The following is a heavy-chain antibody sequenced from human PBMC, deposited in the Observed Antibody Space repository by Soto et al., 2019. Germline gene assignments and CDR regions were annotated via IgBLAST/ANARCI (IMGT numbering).Heavy chain of an antibody. D-gene: IGHD3-22*01. V-gene: IGHV3-66*01. CDR3: ARASRNYYDSSGYLYYFDY. CDR1: GFTVSSNY. Sequence: EVQLVESGGGLVQPGGSLRLSCAASGFTVSSNYMSWVRQAPGKGLEWVSVIYSGGSTYYADSLKGRFTISRDNSKNTLYLQMNSLRAEDTAVYYCARASRNYYDSSGYLYYFDYWGQGTLVTVSS. J-gene: IGHJ4*02. CDR2: IYSGGST.